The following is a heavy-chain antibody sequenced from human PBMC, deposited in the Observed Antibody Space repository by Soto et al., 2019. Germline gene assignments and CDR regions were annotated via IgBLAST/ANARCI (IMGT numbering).Heavy chain of an antibody. V-gene: IGHV3-23*01. J-gene: IGHJ4*02. D-gene: IGHD3-10*01. CDR3: AVGFGQEPPPGYYFDY. CDR1: GFTFSSYA. CDR2: ISGSGGST. Sequence: EVQLLESGGGLVQPGGSLRLSCAASGFTFSSYAMSWVRQAPGKGLEWVSAISGSGGSTYYADSVKGRFTISRDNSKNTLYLQMNSLRAEDTAVYYCAVGFGQEPPPGYYFDYWGQGTLVTVSS.